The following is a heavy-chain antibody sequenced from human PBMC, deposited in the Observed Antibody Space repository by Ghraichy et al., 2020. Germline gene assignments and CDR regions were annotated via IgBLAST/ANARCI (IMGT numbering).Heavy chain of an antibody. Sequence: GGYLRLSCAASGFAFSTYGMNWVRQASGKGLEWVSGISGGGGDTYYADPVRGRLTISRDNSKNTLYLQMNSLRAEDTAIYYCAKAFMTWRETPIDYWGQGTLVTVSS. CDR3: AKAFMTWRETPIDY. J-gene: IGHJ4*02. CDR2: ISGGGGDT. D-gene: IGHD3-3*01. V-gene: IGHV3-23*01. CDR1: GFAFSTYG.